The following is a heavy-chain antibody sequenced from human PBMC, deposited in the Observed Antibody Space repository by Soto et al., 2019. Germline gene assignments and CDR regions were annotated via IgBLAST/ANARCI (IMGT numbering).Heavy chain of an antibody. CDR3: AKNYDGTGYYYYFDF. V-gene: IGHV3-11*01. CDR1: GFTFSDHY. J-gene: IGHJ4*02. D-gene: IGHD3-22*01. CDR2: MSGSGSSE. Sequence: GGSLRLSCAASGFTFSDHYMAWIRQAPGKGLEIVAHMSGSGSSEDYGDSVKGRFSIFRENSKSLLFLQMFFLRAEDTAVYYCAKNYDGTGYYYYFDFWGQGTLVTVSS.